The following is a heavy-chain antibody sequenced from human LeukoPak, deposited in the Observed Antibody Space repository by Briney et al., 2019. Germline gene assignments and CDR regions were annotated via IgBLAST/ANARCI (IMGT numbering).Heavy chain of an antibody. V-gene: IGHV4-39*07. Sequence: KPSETLSLTCTVSGGSISSSSYYWGWIRQPPGKGLEWIGSIYYSGSTYYNPSLKSRVTISVDTSKNQFSLKLSSVTAADTAVYYCATLAWNYVRVYWGQGTLVTVSS. D-gene: IGHD1-7*01. CDR2: IYYSGST. CDR1: GGSISSSSYY. CDR3: ATLAWNYVRVY. J-gene: IGHJ4*02.